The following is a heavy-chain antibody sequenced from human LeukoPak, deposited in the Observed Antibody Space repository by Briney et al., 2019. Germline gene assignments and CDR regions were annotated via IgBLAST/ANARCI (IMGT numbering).Heavy chain of an antibody. J-gene: IGHJ4*02. CDR3: ATDLQGSGYYLGDY. Sequence: GASVKVSCKASGYTFTGYYMHWVRQAPGQGLEWMGWISPNSGDTDIAQKFQGRVTMTRDTSIATSYMEVDSLTSDDTAVYYCATDLQGSGYYLGDYWGQGTLVTVSS. CDR2: ISPNSGDT. CDR1: GYTFTGYY. D-gene: IGHD3-22*01. V-gene: IGHV1-2*02.